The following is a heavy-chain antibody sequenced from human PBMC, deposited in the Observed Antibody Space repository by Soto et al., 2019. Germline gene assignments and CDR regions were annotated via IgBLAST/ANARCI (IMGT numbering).Heavy chain of an antibody. Sequence: PGASVKVSCKASGYTFTSYYMHWVRQAPGQGLEWMGIINPSGGSTSYAQKFQGRVTMTRDTSTSTVYMELSSLRSEDTAVYYCARDYAYYYDSSGYSDWYFDLWGRGTLVTVSS. J-gene: IGHJ2*01. CDR2: INPSGGST. D-gene: IGHD3-22*01. V-gene: IGHV1-46*01. CDR1: GYTFTSYY. CDR3: ARDYAYYYDSSGYSDWYFDL.